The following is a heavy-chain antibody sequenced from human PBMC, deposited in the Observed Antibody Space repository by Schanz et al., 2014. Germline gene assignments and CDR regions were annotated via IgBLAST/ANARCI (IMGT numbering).Heavy chain of an antibody. V-gene: IGHV3-33*05. CDR3: ARGADGDLHTDY. J-gene: IGHJ4*02. CDR1: GFNFRNYG. Sequence: QVQLVESGGGVVQPGRSLRLSCAASGFNFRNYGMHWVRQAPGKGLEWVAGATFDGTKKYYGDSVKGRFTISRDNSNNAVAPQMNSRRDEDTGLYYCARGADGDLHTDYWGQGTLXTVSS. D-gene: IGHD3-10*01. CDR2: ATFDGTKK.